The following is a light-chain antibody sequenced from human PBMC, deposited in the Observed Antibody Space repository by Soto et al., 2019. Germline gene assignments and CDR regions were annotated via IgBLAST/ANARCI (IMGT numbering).Light chain of an antibody. J-gene: IGKJ2*01. CDR3: QQGHNRPLT. CDR2: SAS. Sequence: EIVMTQSPATLSVSPGERATLSCRASQSISSELAWYQQKPGQPPRLLIYSASTRATGVPARFTGSGSGSEFTLTISGLQSEDFAVYYCQQGHNRPLTFGQGTRQQI. V-gene: IGKV3-15*01. CDR1: QSISSE.